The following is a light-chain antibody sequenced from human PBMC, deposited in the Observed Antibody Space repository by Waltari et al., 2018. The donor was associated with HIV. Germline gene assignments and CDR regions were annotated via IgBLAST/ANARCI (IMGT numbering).Light chain of an antibody. CDR3: QVWEPTSDHVV. V-gene: IGLV3-21*03. CDR2: DDS. Sequence: SYALTQETSVSVAPGKTARITCVGDNIGMKTVHWYQQKPGQAPVRVMYDDSNRPSGIPERVSGSNSGNTATLTINRVEVGDEADYYCQVWEPTSDHVVFGGGSRLIVL. J-gene: IGLJ2*01. CDR1: NIGMKT.